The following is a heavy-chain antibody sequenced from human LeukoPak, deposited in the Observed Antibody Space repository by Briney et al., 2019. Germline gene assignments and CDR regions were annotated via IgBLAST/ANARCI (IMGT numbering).Heavy chain of an antibody. D-gene: IGHD6-6*01. J-gene: IGHJ4*02. CDR3: ARAQTYSSSGLRPPSDY. V-gene: IGHV1-18*01. Sequence: GASVKVSCKASGYTFTSYGISWVRQAPGQGLEWMGWISAYNGNTNYAQKLQGRVTMTTDTSTSTAYMELRSLRSDDTAVYYCARAQTYSSSGLRPPSDYWGQGTLVTVSS. CDR2: ISAYNGNT. CDR1: GYTFTSYG.